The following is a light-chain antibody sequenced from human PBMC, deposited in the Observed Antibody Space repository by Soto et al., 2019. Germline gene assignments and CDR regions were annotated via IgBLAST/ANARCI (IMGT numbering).Light chain of an antibody. CDR2: DVS. CDR3: CSYAGSHTFV. V-gene: IGLV2-11*01. Sequence: QSALTQPRSVSGSPRQSVTISCTGTSSDVGGYNFVSWYQQHPGKAPKLMIYDVSKRPSGVPDRFSGSKSDNTASLTISGLQAEDEADYFCCSYAGSHTFVFGTGTKLTVL. J-gene: IGLJ1*01. CDR1: SSDVGGYNF.